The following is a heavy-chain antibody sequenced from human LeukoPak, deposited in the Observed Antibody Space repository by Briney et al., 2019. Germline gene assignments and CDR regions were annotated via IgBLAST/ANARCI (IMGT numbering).Heavy chain of an antibody. J-gene: IGHJ4*02. CDR3: AKASAGTCSGARCYYFDS. D-gene: IGHD2-15*01. CDR1: GFTFSSYA. V-gene: IGHV3-23*01. CDR2: ITSGGSI. Sequence: GGSLRLSCAASGFTFSSYAMTWVRQAPGKGLEWVSTITSGGSIYYADSVKGRFTISRDNSKSTLSLQMNSLRAEDTAVYYCAKASAGTCSGARCYYFDSWGQGTPVTVSS.